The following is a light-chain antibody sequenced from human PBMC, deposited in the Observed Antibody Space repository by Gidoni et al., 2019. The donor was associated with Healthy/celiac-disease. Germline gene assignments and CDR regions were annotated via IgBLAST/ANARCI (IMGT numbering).Light chain of an antibody. V-gene: IGKV1-39*01. J-gene: IGKJ4*01. CDR3: QQSYSTPDT. CDR2: AAS. Sequence: DRVTITCRASQSISSYLNWYQQKPGKAPKLLIYAASSLQSGVPSRCSGSGSGTDFTLTISSLQPEDFATYYWQQSYSTPDTFGGGTKVEIK. CDR1: QSISSY.